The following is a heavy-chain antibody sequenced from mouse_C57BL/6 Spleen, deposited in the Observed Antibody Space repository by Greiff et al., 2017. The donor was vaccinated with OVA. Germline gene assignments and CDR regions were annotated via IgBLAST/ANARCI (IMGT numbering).Heavy chain of an antibody. CDR3: ARFFYYYGSRDD. D-gene: IGHD1-1*01. CDR1: GYTFPSYW. CDR2: LYPSDSAT. Sequence: QVPLQQPGAELVRPGSSVKLSCKASGYTFPSYWMDWVKQRPGQGLDWIGNLYPSDSATHYNQKFKDKATLTVDKSSSTAYRQLSSLTSEDYSVYDCARFFYYYGSRDDWGQGTTLTGSS. J-gene: IGHJ2*01. V-gene: IGHV1-61*01.